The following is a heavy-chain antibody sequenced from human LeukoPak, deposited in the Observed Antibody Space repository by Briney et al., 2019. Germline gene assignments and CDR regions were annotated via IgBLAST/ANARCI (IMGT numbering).Heavy chain of an antibody. D-gene: IGHD3-10*01. CDR2: ISERGGSI. J-gene: IGHJ4*02. Sequence: GGSLRLSCVVSGVSLTNYGMTWVRQAPGKGLEWVSYISERGGSITYADSVKGRFTISRDTSLNTLYLQMNNLRAEDTAVYFCAKRGVVIRGILVIGYHQEAYHYDFWGQGVLVTVSS. CDR1: GVSLTNYG. CDR3: AKRGVVIRGILVIGYHQEAYHYDF. V-gene: IGHV3-23*01.